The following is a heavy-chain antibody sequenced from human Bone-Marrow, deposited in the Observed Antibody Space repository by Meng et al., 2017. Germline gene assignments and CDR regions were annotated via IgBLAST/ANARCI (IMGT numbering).Heavy chain of an antibody. V-gene: IGHV1-46*01. D-gene: IGHD5-18*01. CDR1: GYNFPDYY. CDR3: ARAPDTAMVTGWFDP. Sequence: ASVKVSCKPSGYNFPDYYIHWVRRAPGQGLEWMGIINPSGGSTSYAQKFQGRVTMTRDTSTGTVYMELSSLRSEDTAVYYCARAPDTAMVTGWFDPWGQGTLVTVSS. CDR2: INPSGGST. J-gene: IGHJ5*02.